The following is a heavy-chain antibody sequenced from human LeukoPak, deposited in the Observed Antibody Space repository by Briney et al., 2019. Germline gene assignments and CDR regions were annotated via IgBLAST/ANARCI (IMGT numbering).Heavy chain of an antibody. CDR1: GFTFRTYS. Sequence: SGGSLRLSCAASGFTFRTYSMNWVRQAPGKGLEWVSSISSSSDYVYYADSVKGRFTISRDNSKNTLYLQMNSLRAEDTAVYYCAKDRYYVDYWGQGTLVTVSS. CDR2: ISSSSDYV. D-gene: IGHD3-10*01. CDR3: AKDRYYVDY. V-gene: IGHV3-21*04. J-gene: IGHJ4*02.